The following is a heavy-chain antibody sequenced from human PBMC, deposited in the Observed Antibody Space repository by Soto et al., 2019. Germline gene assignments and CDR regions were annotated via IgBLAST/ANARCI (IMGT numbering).Heavy chain of an antibody. CDR3: ASLDSGSLDY. CDR2: ISYDGSNK. D-gene: IGHD1-26*01. CDR1: GFTFSSYA. Sequence: GGSLRLSCAASGFTFSSYAMHWVRQAPGKGLEWVAVISYDGSNKYYADSVKGRFTISRDNSKNTLYLQMNSLRAEDTAVYYCASLDSGSLDYWGQGTLVTVSS. J-gene: IGHJ4*02. V-gene: IGHV3-30-3*01.